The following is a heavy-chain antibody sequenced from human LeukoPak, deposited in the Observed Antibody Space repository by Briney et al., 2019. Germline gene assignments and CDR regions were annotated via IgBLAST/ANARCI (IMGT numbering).Heavy chain of an antibody. CDR2: IYTSGST. J-gene: IGHJ4*02. Sequence: SETLSLTCTVSGGSISSSSYYWSWIRQPAGKGLEWIGRIYTSGSTNYSPSLKSRVTISVDTSKNQFSLKLSSVTAADTAVYYCAREIYSYGYSDYWGQGTLVTVSS. V-gene: IGHV4-61*02. D-gene: IGHD5-18*01. CDR1: GGSISSSSYY. CDR3: AREIYSYGYSDY.